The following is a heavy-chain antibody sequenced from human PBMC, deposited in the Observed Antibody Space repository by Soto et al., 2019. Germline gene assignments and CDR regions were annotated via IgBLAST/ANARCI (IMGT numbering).Heavy chain of an antibody. CDR2: IYYSGST. CDR3: ARAKHSNYLYYGMDV. J-gene: IGHJ6*02. D-gene: IGHD4-4*01. CDR1: GGSISSGGYY. V-gene: IGHV4-31*03. Sequence: PSETLSLTCTVSGGSISSGGYYWSWIRQHPGKGLEWIGYIYYSGSTYYNPSLKSRVTISVDTSKNQFSLKLSSVTAADTAVYYCARAKHSNYLYYGMDVWGQGTTVTVSS.